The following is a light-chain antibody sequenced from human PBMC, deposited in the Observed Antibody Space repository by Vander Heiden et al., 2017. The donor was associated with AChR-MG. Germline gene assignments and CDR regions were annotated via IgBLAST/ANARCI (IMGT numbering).Light chain of an antibody. CDR1: SGSVSTSYY. Sequence: QTVVTQEPSFSVSPGGTVPLTCGLSSGSVSTSYYPSWYQQTPGQAPRTLSYSTNTRSSGVPDRFSGSILGNKAALTITGAQADDESDYYCVLYMGSGTWVFGGGTKLTVL. J-gene: IGLJ3*02. CDR2: STN. CDR3: VLYMGSGTWV. V-gene: IGLV8-61*01.